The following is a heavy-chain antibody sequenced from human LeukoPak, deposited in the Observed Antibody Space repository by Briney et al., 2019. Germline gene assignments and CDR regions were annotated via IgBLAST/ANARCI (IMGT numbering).Heavy chain of an antibody. CDR2: IYYSGST. CDR3: ARDSWTTMGQPHFDY. D-gene: IGHD5-18*01. J-gene: IGHJ4*02. Sequence: PSETLSLTCTVSGGSISSPHYYWDWLRQPPGKGLEWIGNIYYSGSTYYNPSLKSRVTISVDTSKNQFSLKLSSVTAADTAVYYCARDSWTTMGQPHFDYWGQGILVTVSS. CDR1: GGSISSPHYY. V-gene: IGHV4-39*07.